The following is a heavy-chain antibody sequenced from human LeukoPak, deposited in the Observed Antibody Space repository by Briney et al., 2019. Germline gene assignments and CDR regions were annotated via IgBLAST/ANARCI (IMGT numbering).Heavy chain of an antibody. CDR3: AASITIFGGYGMDV. Sequence: SETLSLTCTVSGGSISSSSYYWGWIRQPPGKGLEWIGSIYYSGSTYYNPSLKSRVTISVDTSMNQFSLKLSSVTAADTAVYYCAASITIFGGYGMDVWGRGTTVTVSS. CDR1: GGSISSSSYY. V-gene: IGHV4-39*01. J-gene: IGHJ6*02. CDR2: IYYSGST. D-gene: IGHD3-3*01.